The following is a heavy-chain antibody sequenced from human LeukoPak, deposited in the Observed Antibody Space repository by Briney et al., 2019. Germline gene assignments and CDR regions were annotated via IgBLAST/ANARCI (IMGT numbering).Heavy chain of an antibody. CDR2: IYYSGST. Sequence: PSETLSLTCTVSGGSISSSSYYWGWIRQPPGKGLEWIGSIYYSGSTYYNPSLKSRVTISVDTSKNQFSLKLSSVTAADTAVYYCARPRNNWFDPWGQGTLVTVSS. J-gene: IGHJ5*02. CDR1: GGSISSSSYY. V-gene: IGHV4-39*01. CDR3: ARPRNNWFDP.